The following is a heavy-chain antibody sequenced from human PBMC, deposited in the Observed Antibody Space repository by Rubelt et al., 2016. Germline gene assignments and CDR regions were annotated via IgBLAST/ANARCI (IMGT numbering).Heavy chain of an antibody. CDR2: IYSSWTP. Sequence: QVQLKQWGAGVLKPSETLSLTCAVYGGSFSDYHWSWIRQLPGKGLEWIAAIYSSWTPYYGPSLRPRFTISVTTSKNQIPLSVSDGTAADTAGYYCAGHRGCSAGRCYLDFWGQGTWVTVSS. CDR3: AGHRGCSAGRCYLDF. D-gene: IGHD2-15*01. J-gene: IGHJ4*02. CDR1: GGSFSDYH. V-gene: IGHV4-34*01.